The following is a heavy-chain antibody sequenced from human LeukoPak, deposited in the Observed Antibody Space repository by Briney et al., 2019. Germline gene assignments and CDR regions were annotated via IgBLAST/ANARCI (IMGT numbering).Heavy chain of an antibody. J-gene: IGHJ6*04. Sequence: SVKVSCTASGGTFSSYAISWVRQAPGQGLEWMGGIIPIFGTANYAQKFQGRVTITADKSTSTAYMELSSLRSEDTAVYYCARDYGAAGEYGMDVWGKGTTVTVSS. V-gene: IGHV1-69*06. CDR3: ARDYGAAGEYGMDV. D-gene: IGHD6-13*01. CDR1: GGTFSSYA. CDR2: IIPIFGTA.